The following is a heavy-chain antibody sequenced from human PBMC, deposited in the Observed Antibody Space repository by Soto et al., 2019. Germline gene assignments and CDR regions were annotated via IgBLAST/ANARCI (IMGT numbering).Heavy chain of an antibody. V-gene: IGHV3-23*01. Sequence: SCAASGFTFSSYAMSWVRQAPGKGLEWVSAISGSGGSTYYADSVKGRFTISRDNSKNTLYLQMNSLRAEDTAVYYCASPQWLRTVTDAFDIWGQGTMVTVSS. D-gene: IGHD5-12*01. CDR3: ASPQWLRTVTDAFDI. CDR1: GFTFSSYA. CDR2: ISGSGGST. J-gene: IGHJ3*02.